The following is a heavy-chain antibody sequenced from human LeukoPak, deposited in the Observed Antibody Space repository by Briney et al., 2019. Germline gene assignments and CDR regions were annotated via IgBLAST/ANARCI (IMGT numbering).Heavy chain of an antibody. CDR1: GGSISSSNW. CDR2: IYHSGST. CDR3: ARAFGLTGYSYGIRSHFDY. D-gene: IGHD5-18*01. J-gene: IGHJ4*02. V-gene: IGHV4-4*02. Sequence: SETLSLTCAVSGGSISSSNWWSWVRPPPGKGLEWIGEIYHSGSTNYNPSLKSRVTISVDKSKNQFSLKLSSVTAADTAVYYCARAFGLTGYSYGIRSHFDYWGQGTLVTVSS.